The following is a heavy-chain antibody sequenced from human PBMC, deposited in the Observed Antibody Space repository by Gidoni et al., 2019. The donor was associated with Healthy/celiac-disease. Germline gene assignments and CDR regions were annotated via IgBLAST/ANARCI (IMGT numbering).Heavy chain of an antibody. CDR1: GFTFSGSA. CDR2: IRSKANSYAT. CDR3: TLIPIYSSSWQGAFDI. J-gene: IGHJ3*02. D-gene: IGHD6-13*01. Sequence: EVQLVESGGGLVQPGGSLKLSCAASGFTFSGSAMHWVRQASGKGLEWVGRIRSKANSYATAYAASVKGRFTISRDDSKNTAYLQMNSLKTEDTAVYYCTLIPIYSSSWQGAFDIWGQGTMVTVSS. V-gene: IGHV3-73*01.